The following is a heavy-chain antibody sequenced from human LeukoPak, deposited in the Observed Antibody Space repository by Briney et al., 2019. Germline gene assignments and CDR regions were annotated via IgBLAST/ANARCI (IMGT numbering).Heavy chain of an antibody. J-gene: IGHJ3*02. Sequence: GGSLRLSCAASGFTFSSYGMHWVRQAPGKGLEWVSAIGGSGGSTYYADSVKGRFTISRDNSKNTLYLQMNSLRAEDTAVYYCAKDRPPTTSRVDAFDIWGQGTMVTVSS. CDR3: AKDRPPTTSRVDAFDI. CDR2: IGGSGGST. V-gene: IGHV3-23*01. CDR1: GFTFSSYG. D-gene: IGHD1-14*01.